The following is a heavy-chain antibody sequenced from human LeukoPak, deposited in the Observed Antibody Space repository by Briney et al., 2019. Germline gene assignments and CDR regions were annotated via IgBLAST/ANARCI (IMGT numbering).Heavy chain of an antibody. J-gene: IGHJ5*02. V-gene: IGHV7-4-1*02. CDR2: INTNTGNP. CDR1: GYTFTSYA. CDR3: ARLGDSSGYYLTSSVPYNWFDP. D-gene: IGHD3-22*01. Sequence: ASVTVSCKASGYTFTSYAMNWVRQAPGQGLEWMGWINTNTGNPTYAQGFTGRFVFSLDTSVSTAYLQISSLKAEDTAVYYCARLGDSSGYYLTSSVPYNWFDPWGQGTLVTVSS.